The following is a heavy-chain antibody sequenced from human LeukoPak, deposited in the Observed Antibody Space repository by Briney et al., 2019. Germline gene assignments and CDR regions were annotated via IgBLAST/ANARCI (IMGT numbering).Heavy chain of an antibody. J-gene: IGHJ4*02. CDR3: AKDSYSSSWLFDY. V-gene: IGHV3-23*01. CDR1: GFTFSSYA. Sequence: GGSLRLSCAASGFTFSSYAMSWVRQAPGKGLEWVSAISGSGGSTYYADSVKGRFTISRDNSENTLYLQMNSLRAEDTAVYYCAKDSYSSSWLFDYWGQGALVTVSS. CDR2: ISGSGGST. D-gene: IGHD6-13*01.